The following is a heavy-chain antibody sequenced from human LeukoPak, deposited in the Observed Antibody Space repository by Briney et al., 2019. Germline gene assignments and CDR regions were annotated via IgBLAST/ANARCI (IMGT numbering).Heavy chain of an antibody. Sequence: SETLSLTCTVSGGSISSYYWSWIRQPAGKGLEWIGRIYTSGSTNYNPSLKSRVTMSVDTSKNQFSLKLSSVTGADTAVYYCARVSTYYYDSSGYENIDAFDIWGQGTMVTVSS. D-gene: IGHD3-22*01. CDR3: ARVSTYYYDSSGYENIDAFDI. CDR1: GGSISSYY. V-gene: IGHV4-4*07. J-gene: IGHJ3*02. CDR2: IYTSGST.